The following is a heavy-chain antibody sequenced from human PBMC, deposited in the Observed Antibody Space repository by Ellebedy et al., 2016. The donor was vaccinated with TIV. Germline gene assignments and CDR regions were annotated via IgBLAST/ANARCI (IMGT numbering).Heavy chain of an antibody. D-gene: IGHD4-17*01. J-gene: IGHJ2*01. CDR2: ISSSSTTI. Sequence: PGGSLRLSCAASGFNLSTYSMNWVRQAPGKGLEWVSYISSSSTTIYYADSVKGRFTISSDNAKNSLYLQMNILRAEDTAVYYCAKKVPAPTTVPPNWYFDLWGRGTLVTVSS. CDR3: AKKVPAPTTVPPNWYFDL. V-gene: IGHV3-48*01. CDR1: GFNLSTYS.